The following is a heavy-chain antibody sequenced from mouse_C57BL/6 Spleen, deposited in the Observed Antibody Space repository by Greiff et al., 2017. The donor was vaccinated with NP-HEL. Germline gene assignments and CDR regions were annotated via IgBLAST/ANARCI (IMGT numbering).Heavy chain of an antibody. CDR1: GFTFSDYG. CDR2: ISSGSSTI. Sequence: EVQVVESGGGLVKPGGSLKLSCAASGFTFSDYGMHWVRQAPEKGLEWVAYISSGSSTIYYADTVKGRFTISRDNAKNTLFLQMTSLRSEDTAMYYCARGVIYYYGSSPYYFDYWGQGTTLTVSS. D-gene: IGHD1-1*01. J-gene: IGHJ2*01. CDR3: ARGVIYYYGSSPYYFDY. V-gene: IGHV5-17*01.